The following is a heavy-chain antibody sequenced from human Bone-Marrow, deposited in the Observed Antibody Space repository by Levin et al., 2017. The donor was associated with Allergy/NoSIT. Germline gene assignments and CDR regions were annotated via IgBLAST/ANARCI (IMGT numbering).Heavy chain of an antibody. V-gene: IGHV4-4*07. CDR2: IYTSGST. D-gene: IGHD2-15*01. J-gene: IGHJ2*01. CDR1: GGSISSYN. Sequence: SETLSLTCTVSGGSISSYNWIWIRQPAGKGLECIGRIYTSGSTNYNPSLKSRVTMSVDTPNNQFSLKLSSVTAADTAVYYCARSPTRYCSGGSCYSVGENFYFDLWGRGTLVTVSS. CDR3: ARSPTRYCSGGSCYSVGENFYFDL.